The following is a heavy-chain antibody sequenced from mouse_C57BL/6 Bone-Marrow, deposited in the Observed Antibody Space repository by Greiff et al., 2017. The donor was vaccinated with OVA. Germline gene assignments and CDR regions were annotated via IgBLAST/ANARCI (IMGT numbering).Heavy chain of an antibody. CDR3: ARQGITTAYWYFDV. Sequence: EVHLVESGGGLVQPGGSLKLSCAASGFTFSDYGMAWVRQAPRKGPEWVAFISNLAYSIYYADTVTGRFTISRENAKNTLYLEMSSLRSEDTAMYYCARQGITTAYWYFDVWGTGTTVTVSS. CDR1: GFTFSDYG. CDR2: ISNLAYSI. J-gene: IGHJ1*03. D-gene: IGHD1-2*01. V-gene: IGHV5-15*01.